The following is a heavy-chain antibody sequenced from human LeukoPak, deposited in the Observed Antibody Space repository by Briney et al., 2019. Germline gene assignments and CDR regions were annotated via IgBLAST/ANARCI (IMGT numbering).Heavy chain of an antibody. CDR1: GGSISSGDYY. Sequence: SQTLSLTYTVSGGSISSGDYYWSWIRQPPGKGLEWIGYIYYSGSTYYNPSLKSRVTISIDTSKNQFSLKLSSVTAADAAVYYCARDPDYYGSGSRYFDYWGQGTLVTVSS. CDR2: IYYSGST. V-gene: IGHV4-30-4*08. J-gene: IGHJ4*02. D-gene: IGHD3-10*01. CDR3: ARDPDYYGSGSRYFDY.